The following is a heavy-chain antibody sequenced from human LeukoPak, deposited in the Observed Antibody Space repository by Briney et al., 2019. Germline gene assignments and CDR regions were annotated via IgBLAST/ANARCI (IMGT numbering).Heavy chain of an antibody. V-gene: IGHV3-74*01. CDR2: INSDGSST. CDR1: GFTFSSYW. D-gene: IGHD3-9*01. J-gene: IGHJ3*02. CDR3: AITGVLTGFDAFDI. Sequence: PGGSLRLSCAASGFTFSSYWMHWVRRAPGKGLVWVSRINSDGSSTSYADSVKGRFTISRDNAKNTLYLQMNSLRAEDTAVYYCAITGVLTGFDAFDIWGQGTMVTVSS.